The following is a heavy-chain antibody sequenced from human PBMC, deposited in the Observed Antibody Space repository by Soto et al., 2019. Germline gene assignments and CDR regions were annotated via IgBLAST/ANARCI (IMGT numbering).Heavy chain of an antibody. V-gene: IGHV3-30*18. CDR3: AKGGRQWLVTSDFNY. CDR2: VSHDGRNT. D-gene: IGHD6-19*01. CDR1: GFTFSDYA. Sequence: VQLVESGGGVVQPGRSLRLSCAASGFTFSDYAMHWVRQAPGKGLEWVAVVSHDGRNTHYADSVKARFTISRDSSKNTVSLEMPSLRAEDTAVYYCAKGGRQWLVTSDFNYWGQGALVTVSS. J-gene: IGHJ4*02.